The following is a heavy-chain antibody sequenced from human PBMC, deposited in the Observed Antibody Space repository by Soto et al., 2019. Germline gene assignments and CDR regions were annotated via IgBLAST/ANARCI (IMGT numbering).Heavy chain of an antibody. V-gene: IGHV1-24*01. CDR1: GYTLTELS. CDR2: FDPEDGET. J-gene: IGHJ4*02. Sequence: ASVKVSCKVSGYTLTELSMHWVRQAPGKGLEWMGGFDPEDGETIYAQKFQGRVTMTEDTSTDTAYMELSSLRSEDTAVYYCATEMPPYSSSWYYFGYWGQGTLVTVSS. D-gene: IGHD6-13*01. CDR3: ATEMPPYSSSWYYFGY.